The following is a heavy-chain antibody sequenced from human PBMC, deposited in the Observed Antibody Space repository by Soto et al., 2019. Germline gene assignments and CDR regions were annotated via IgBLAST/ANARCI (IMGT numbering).Heavy chain of an antibody. CDR1: GDGVSSNSAV. Sequence: SQTLSLTCAISGDGVSSNSAVWDWIRQSPSRGLEWLGRTYYRSKWDYDYAASVKGRITINPDTSNNQLSLQLDSVTPDDTAVYYCARLIGNSWLDSWGQGTLVTVSS. V-gene: IGHV6-1*01. J-gene: IGHJ5*01. CDR3: ARLIGNSWLDS. D-gene: IGHD2-8*01. CDR2: TYYRSKWDY.